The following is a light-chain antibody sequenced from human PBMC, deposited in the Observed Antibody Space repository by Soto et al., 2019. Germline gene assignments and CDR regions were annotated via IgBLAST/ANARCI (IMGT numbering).Light chain of an antibody. CDR2: AAS. J-gene: IGKJ5*01. CDR1: QSISSC. CDR3: QQSYSTPIT. Sequence: DIQMTQSPSTLSASVGDRVTITCRASQSISSCLDWYQQKPGKAPKLLIYAASSLQSGVPSRFSGSGSGTDFTLTISSLQPEDFAIYYCQQSYSTPITFGQGTRLEIK. V-gene: IGKV1-39*01.